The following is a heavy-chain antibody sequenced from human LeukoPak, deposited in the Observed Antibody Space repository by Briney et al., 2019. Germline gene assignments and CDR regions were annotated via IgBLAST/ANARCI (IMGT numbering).Heavy chain of an antibody. CDR1: GFTFSSYE. Sequence: GGSLRLSCAASGFTFSSYEMNWVRQAPGKGLEWVSYISSSGSTIYYADSVKGRFTISRDNAKNSLYLQMNSLRAEDTAVYYCARLGWTYYYGSGSYYNGNNWSDPWGQGTLVTVSS. CDR3: ARLGWTYYYGSGSYYNGNNWSDP. V-gene: IGHV3-48*03. J-gene: IGHJ5*02. CDR2: ISSSGSTI. D-gene: IGHD3-10*01.